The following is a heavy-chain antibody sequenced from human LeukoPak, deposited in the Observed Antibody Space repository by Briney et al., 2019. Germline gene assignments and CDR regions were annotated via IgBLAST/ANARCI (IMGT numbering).Heavy chain of an antibody. CDR1: GGSISSDY. D-gene: IGHD3-10*01. Sequence: SETLSLTCTVSGGSISSDYWSWIRQPPGKGLEWIGYIFYTGSTNYNPSLKSRVTISLDRSKKQFSLKLSSVTAADTAVYYCARVYGSETFNWFDPWGQGTLVTVSS. J-gene: IGHJ5*02. V-gene: IGHV4-59*01. CDR2: IFYTGST. CDR3: ARVYGSETFNWFDP.